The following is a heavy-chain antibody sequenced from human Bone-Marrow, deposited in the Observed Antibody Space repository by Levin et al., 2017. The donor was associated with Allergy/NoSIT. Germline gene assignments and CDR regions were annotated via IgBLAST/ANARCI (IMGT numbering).Heavy chain of an antibody. J-gene: IGHJ1*01. CDR1: GFTFSNYA. CDR2: MSGGGYT. D-gene: IGHD4-17*01. CDR3: ANAMHDDFGVLFNLIFQQ. V-gene: IGHV3-23*01. Sequence: GGSLRLSCAASGFTFSNYAMNWVRQAPGKGLEWIAVMSGGGYTYYADSVKGGFSISRDNSKNTLYLQMSSLRAEDTAQYFCANAMHDDFGVLFNLIFQQWGQGTLVTVSS.